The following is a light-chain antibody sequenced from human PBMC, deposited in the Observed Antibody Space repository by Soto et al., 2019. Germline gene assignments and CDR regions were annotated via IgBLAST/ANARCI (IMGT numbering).Light chain of an antibody. CDR2: DAS. J-gene: IGKJ1*01. V-gene: IGKV1-5*01. CDR1: QSISSW. Sequence: GDRVTITCRASQSISSWLAWYQQKPGKAPKLLIYDASSLESGVPSRFSGSGSGTEFTLTISSLQPDDFTTYYCQQYNSYWTFGQGTKVEIK. CDR3: QQYNSYWT.